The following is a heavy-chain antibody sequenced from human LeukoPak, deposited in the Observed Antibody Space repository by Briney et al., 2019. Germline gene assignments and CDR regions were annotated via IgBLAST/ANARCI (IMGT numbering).Heavy chain of an antibody. D-gene: IGHD6-13*01. CDR2: ISGSGGSI. V-gene: IGHV3-23*01. CDR1: GFTFSSYV. J-gene: IGHJ2*01. Sequence: GGSLRLSCVASGFTFSSYVMNWGRQAPGKGLEWVSNISGSGGSIYYADSVKGRFTISRDNSKNTLNLQMNSLRADDTAVYYCAKGLPPSSTWAYWHFDLWGRGALVTVSS. CDR3: AKGLPPSSTWAYWHFDL.